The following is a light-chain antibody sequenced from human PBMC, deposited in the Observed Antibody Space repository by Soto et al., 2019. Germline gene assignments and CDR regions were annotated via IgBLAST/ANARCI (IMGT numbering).Light chain of an antibody. Sequence: QSALTQPLSASGTPGQRVTISCSGSSSNIGSNTVNWYQQLPGTAPKLLIYSNNQRPSGVPDRFSGSKSGTSASLAISGLQSEDEADYYCAAWDDSLNALWVFGGGTKLTVL. CDR1: SSNIGSNT. J-gene: IGLJ3*02. CDR2: SNN. V-gene: IGLV1-44*01. CDR3: AAWDDSLNALWV.